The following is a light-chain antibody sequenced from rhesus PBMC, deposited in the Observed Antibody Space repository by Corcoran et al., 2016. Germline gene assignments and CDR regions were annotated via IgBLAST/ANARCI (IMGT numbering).Light chain of an antibody. Sequence: QSAPIQSPSVSGSLGRSVTISCTGTSSDIGHFNYVSWYQHHPGRAPKVLIYEVTKRPPGVSDRFSGSKSGNTASLTISGLQAEDGADYFCSSYEASDTYIFGVGTRLTVI. V-gene: IGLV2-11*01. CDR3: SSYEASDTYI. J-gene: IGLJ1*01. CDR1: SSDIGHFNY. CDR2: EVT.